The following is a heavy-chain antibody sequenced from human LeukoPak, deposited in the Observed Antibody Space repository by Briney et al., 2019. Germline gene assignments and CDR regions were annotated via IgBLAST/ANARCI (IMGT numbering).Heavy chain of an antibody. D-gene: IGHD6-6*01. J-gene: IGHJ5*02. CDR2: IKQDGSEK. CDR3: AGDGPYSSSATHPP. V-gene: IGHV3-7*03. CDR1: GFTFSSSW. Sequence: PGGSLRLSCAASGFTFSSSWMSWVRQAPGKGLEWVANIKQDGSEKYYLGSVKGRFTISRDNAKSSLYLQMDSLRAEDTAVYYCAGDGPYSSSATHPPWGQGTLVTVSS.